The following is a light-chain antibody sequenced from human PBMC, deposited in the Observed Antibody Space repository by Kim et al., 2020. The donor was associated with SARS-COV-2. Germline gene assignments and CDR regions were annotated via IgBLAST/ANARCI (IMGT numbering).Light chain of an antibody. CDR1: SRDVGGYEY. J-gene: IGLJ1*01. V-gene: IGLV2-14*01. CDR2: EVG. CDR3: SSYIRGSTNYV. Sequence: QSITSAGTGTSRDVGGYEYVSWYQQHPGKAPKLVIYEVGNRPSGVSIRFSGSKSGNTASLTISGLQAEDEADYYCSSYIRGSTNYVFGTGTKVTVL.